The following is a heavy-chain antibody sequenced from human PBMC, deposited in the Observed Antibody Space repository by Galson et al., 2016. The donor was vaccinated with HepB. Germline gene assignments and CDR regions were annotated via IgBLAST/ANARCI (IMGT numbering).Heavy chain of an antibody. D-gene: IGHD6-13*01. CDR2: ICHNGSNK. J-gene: IGHJ4*02. Sequence: SLRLSCAASEFTFSTYGMHWVRQAPGKGLEWVALICHNGSNKYYADSVKGRFTISRDNSKNTLYLQMNSLKVEDTAVYYCAREWHFAAAADFDFWGRGTLVTVSS. CDR1: EFTFSTYG. CDR3: AREWHFAAAADFDF. V-gene: IGHV3-33*01.